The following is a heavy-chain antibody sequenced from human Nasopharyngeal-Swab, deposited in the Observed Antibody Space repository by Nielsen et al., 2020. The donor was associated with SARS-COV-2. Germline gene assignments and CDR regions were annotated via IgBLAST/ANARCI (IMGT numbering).Heavy chain of an antibody. V-gene: IGHV3-13*01. D-gene: IGHD2-2*01. Sequence: GESLKISCEPSGFTFNDYDIYWVRQTAGAGLEWVSSVGTAGDTHYQDSVQGRFTIYRENAKNSVFLQMDSLRVGDTGIYFCARVLSRTSPYGMDVWGRGTQVTVSS. J-gene: IGHJ6*01. CDR3: ARVLSRTSPYGMDV. CDR2: VGTAGDT. CDR1: GFTFNDYD.